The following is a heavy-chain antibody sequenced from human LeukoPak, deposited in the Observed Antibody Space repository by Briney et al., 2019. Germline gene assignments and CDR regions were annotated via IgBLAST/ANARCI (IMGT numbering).Heavy chain of an antibody. CDR2: IRYDGSNK. V-gene: IGHV3-30*02. J-gene: IGHJ5*02. CDR1: GFTFSSYG. CDR3: VKPWFRAVTTLNWFDP. Sequence: GGSLRLSCAASGFTFSSYGMHWVRQAPGKGLEWVAFIRYDGSNKYYADSVKGRFTISRDNSKNTLYLQMNSLRAEDTAVYYCVKPWFRAVTTLNWFDPSGQGTLVTVSS. D-gene: IGHD4-17*01.